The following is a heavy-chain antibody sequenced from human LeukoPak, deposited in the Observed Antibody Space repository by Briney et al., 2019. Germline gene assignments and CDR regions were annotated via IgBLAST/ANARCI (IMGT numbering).Heavy chain of an antibody. Sequence: ASVKVSRKVSGYTLTELSMHWVRQAPGKGVEWMGGFDPEDGETIYAQKFQGRVTMTEDTSTDTAYMELSSLRSEDTAVYYCATSQSVVVVIHEYFQHWGQGTLVTVSS. CDR3: ATSQSVVVVIHEYFQH. CDR2: FDPEDGET. CDR1: GYTLTELS. D-gene: IGHD3-22*01. V-gene: IGHV1-24*01. J-gene: IGHJ1*01.